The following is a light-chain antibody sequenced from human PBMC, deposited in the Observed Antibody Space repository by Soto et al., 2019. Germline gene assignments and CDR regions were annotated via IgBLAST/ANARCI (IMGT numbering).Light chain of an antibody. CDR1: DSNIGSTA. V-gene: IGLV1-44*01. CDR2: SSN. Sequence: QLVLTQPPSVSATPGQGVILSCSGRDSNIGSTAVNWYQQLPGTAPRLLIYSSNQRPSGFPDRISGSKSGTSASLAISGLQSEDEADYYCAAWDDDLHVWLFGGGTKLTVL. J-gene: IGLJ3*02. CDR3: AAWDDDLHVWL.